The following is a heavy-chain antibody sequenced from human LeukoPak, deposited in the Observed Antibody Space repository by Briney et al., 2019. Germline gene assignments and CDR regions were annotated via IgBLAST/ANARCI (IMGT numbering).Heavy chain of an antibody. CDR1: GGSISSSSYY. CDR3: AHKFAGSYAFDI. V-gene: IGHV4-39*07. Sequence: PSETLSLTCTVSGGSISSSSYYWGWIRQPPGKGLEWIGYIDYSGSIYYNPSLKSRVTMSIDTSKNQFSLKLGSVTAVDTAVYYCAHKFAGSYAFDIWGQGTMVTVSS. CDR2: IDYSGSI. J-gene: IGHJ3*02.